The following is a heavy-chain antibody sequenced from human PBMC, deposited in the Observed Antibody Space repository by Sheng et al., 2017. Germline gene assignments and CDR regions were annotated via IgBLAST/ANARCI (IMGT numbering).Heavy chain of an antibody. CDR2: IIPIFGTA. Sequence: QVQLVQSGAEVKKPGSSVKVSCKASGGTFSSYAISWVRQAPGQGLEWMGGIIPIFGTANYAQKFQGRVTITADESTSTAYMELSSLRSEDTAVYYCVSGIVGATTSVDAFDIWGQGTMVTVSS. V-gene: IGHV1-69*01. CDR1: GGTFSSYA. J-gene: IGHJ3*02. D-gene: IGHD1-26*01. CDR3: VSGIVGATTSVDAFDI.